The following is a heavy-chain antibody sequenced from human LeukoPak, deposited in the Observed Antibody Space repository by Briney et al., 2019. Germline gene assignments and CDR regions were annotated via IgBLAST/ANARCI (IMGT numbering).Heavy chain of an antibody. V-gene: IGHV3-23*01. J-gene: IGHJ6*02. CDR3: ARDLARRFPYGMDV. CDR1: GFTFSSYA. Sequence: PGGSLRLSCAASGFTFSSYAMSWVRQAPGKGLEWVSAISGSGGSTYYADSVKGRFTISRDNAKNSLYLQMNSLRAEDTAVYYCARDLARRFPYGMDVWGQGTTVTVSS. D-gene: IGHD3-3*01. CDR2: ISGSGGST.